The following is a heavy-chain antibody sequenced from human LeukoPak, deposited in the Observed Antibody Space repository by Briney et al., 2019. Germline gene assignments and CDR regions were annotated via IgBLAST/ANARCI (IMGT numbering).Heavy chain of an antibody. CDR3: ARGRNVVVPAAMLYYYYYMDV. J-gene: IGHJ6*03. D-gene: IGHD2-2*01. CDR1: GFTFSSYE. CDR2: ISSSGSTI. Sequence: GGSLRLSCAASGFTFSSYEMNWVRQAPGKGLEWVSYISSSGSTIYCADSVKGRFTISRDNAKNSLYLQMNSLRAEDTAVYYCARGRNVVVPAAMLYYYYYMDVWGKGTTVTVSS. V-gene: IGHV3-48*03.